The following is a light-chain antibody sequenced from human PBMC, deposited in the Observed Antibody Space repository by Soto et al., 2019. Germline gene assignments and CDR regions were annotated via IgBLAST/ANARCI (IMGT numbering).Light chain of an antibody. V-gene: IGKV3-20*01. CDR2: AAS. Sequence: EIVLTQSPGTLSLSPGERVTLSCRASQSVTRSFLAWYQQKPGQAPRLLIYAASSRATGIPDRFSGSGSGTDFTLTISRLGPEDFAVYYCHQYGSSPQAFGPGTKVDIK. J-gene: IGKJ3*01. CDR3: HQYGSSPQA. CDR1: QSVTRSF.